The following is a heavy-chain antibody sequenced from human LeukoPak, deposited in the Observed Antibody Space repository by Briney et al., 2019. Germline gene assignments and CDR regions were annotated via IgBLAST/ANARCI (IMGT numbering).Heavy chain of an antibody. D-gene: IGHD6-13*01. Sequence: ASVKVSCKASGYTFTGYYMHWVRQAPGLGLEWMGWINPNSGGTNYAQKFQGRVTMTRDTSISTAYMELSRLRSDDTAVYYCARDWSSSWTTAEGSDAFDIWGQGTMVTVSS. CDR3: ARDWSSSWTTAEGSDAFDI. V-gene: IGHV1-2*02. CDR2: INPNSGGT. CDR1: GYTFTGYY. J-gene: IGHJ3*02.